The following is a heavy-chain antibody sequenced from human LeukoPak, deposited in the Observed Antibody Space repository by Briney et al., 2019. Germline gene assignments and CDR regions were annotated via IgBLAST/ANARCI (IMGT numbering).Heavy chain of an antibody. J-gene: IGHJ5*02. D-gene: IGHD3-10*01. CDR2: ISWNSGSI. V-gene: IGHV3-9*01. CDR1: GFTFDDYA. CDR3: AKDKRLTMVRGVIIS. Sequence: GGSLRLSCAASGFTFDDYAMHWVRQAPGKGLEWVSGISWNSGSIGYADSVKGRFTISRDNAKNSLYLQMNSLRAEDTALYYCAKDKRLTMVRGVIISWGQGNLVTVSS.